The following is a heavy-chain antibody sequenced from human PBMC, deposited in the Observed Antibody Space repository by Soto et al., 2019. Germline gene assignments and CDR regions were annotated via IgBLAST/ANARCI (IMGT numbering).Heavy chain of an antibody. D-gene: IGHD4-17*01. V-gene: IGHV3-23*01. Sequence: PGGSLRLSCAAAGFTFSTDAMIWVRQAPGKGLEWVSVITGSGGSTYYADSVKGRFTISRDTSKNTLFLQMNSLRAEDTAVYYCAKDRYGDYGGIDYWGQGTMVTVSS. CDR2: ITGSGGST. CDR1: GFTFSTDA. J-gene: IGHJ4*02. CDR3: AKDRYGDYGGIDY.